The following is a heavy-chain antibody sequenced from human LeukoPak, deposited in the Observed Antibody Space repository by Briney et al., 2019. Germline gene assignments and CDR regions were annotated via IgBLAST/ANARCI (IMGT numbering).Heavy chain of an antibody. CDR3: ARGSTYYGSSGQVPFDY. Sequence: GGSLRLSCAASGFTFSSYAMHWVRQAPGKGLEWVAVISYDGSNKYYADSVKGRFTISRDNAKNSLYLQMNSLRAEDTAVYYCARGSTYYGSSGQVPFDYWGQGTLVTVSS. V-gene: IGHV3-30-3*01. CDR1: GFTFSSYA. J-gene: IGHJ4*02. D-gene: IGHD3-22*01. CDR2: ISYDGSNK.